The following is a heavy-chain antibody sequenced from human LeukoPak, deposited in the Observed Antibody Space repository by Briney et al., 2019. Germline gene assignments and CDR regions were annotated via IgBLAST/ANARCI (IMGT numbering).Heavy chain of an antibody. V-gene: IGHV3-30*18. J-gene: IGHJ4*02. CDR3: AKSAYYDSSGFYREYYFDY. CDR2: ISYDGSNK. CDR1: GFTFSSYG. D-gene: IGHD3-22*01. Sequence: TGGSLRLSCAASGFTFSSYGMHWVRQAPGKGLEWVAVISYDGSNKYYADSVKGRFTISRDNSKNTLYLQMNSLRAEDTAVYYCAKSAYYDSSGFYREYYFDYWGQGTLVTVSS.